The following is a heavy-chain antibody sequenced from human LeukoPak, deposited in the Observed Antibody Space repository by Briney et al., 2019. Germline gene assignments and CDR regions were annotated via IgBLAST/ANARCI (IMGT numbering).Heavy chain of an antibody. CDR2: FDPVDGET. CDR3: AILLEDYAFSTGSAKDY. J-gene: IGHJ4*02. D-gene: IGHD3-3*01. CDR1: GYSLTQLS. V-gene: IGHV1-24*01. Sequence: VASVKVSCKVSGYSLTQLSMHWVRQGIGRGLEWTGGFDPVDGETIYAQKFQGRVTMTENTSTDTAYMELSSLRSDDTAVYSCAILLEDYAFSTGSAKDYWGQGTLVTVSS.